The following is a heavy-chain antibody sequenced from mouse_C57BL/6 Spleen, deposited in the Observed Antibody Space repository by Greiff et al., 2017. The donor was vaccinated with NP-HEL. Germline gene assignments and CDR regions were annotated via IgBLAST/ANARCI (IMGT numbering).Heavy chain of an antibody. CDR2: IDPSDSYT. Sequence: QVQLQQPGAELVMPGASVKLSCKASGYTFTSYWMHWVKQRPGQGLEWIGEIDPSDSYTNYTQKFKGKSTLTVDKSSSTAYMQLSSLTSEDSAVYDCARRWDWYFDVWGTGTTVTVAS. V-gene: IGHV1-69*01. J-gene: IGHJ1*03. D-gene: IGHD2-3*01. CDR3: ARRWDWYFDV. CDR1: GYTFTSYW.